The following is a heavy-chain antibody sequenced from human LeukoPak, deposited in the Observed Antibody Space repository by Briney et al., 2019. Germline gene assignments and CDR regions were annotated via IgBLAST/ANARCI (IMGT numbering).Heavy chain of an antibody. V-gene: IGHV3-23*01. CDR2: ISDSGGST. J-gene: IGHJ4*02. Sequence: PGGSLRLSCAASGFTFSSYAMSWVRRAPGKGLEWVSGISDSGGSTNYADSVKGRFTISRDNSKNTLYLRMNSLRVEDTAVYYCAQDQQWLDGRSNWGQGTLVTVSS. CDR1: GFTFSSYA. CDR3: AQDQQWLDGRSN. D-gene: IGHD6-19*01.